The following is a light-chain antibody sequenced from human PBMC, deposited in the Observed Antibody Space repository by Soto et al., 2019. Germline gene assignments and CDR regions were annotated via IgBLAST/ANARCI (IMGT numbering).Light chain of an antibody. CDR2: GTS. CDR1: QSLSSSY. CDR3: QDYGRSPGYI. Sequence: EIVLTQSPGTLSLSPGETATLSCRASQSLSSSYLAWYRQKPGQAPRLLMYGTSSRATGITDRFSGSGSGTDFTLTISRLEPEDFAVYFCQDYGRSPGYIFGQGTKLEIK. J-gene: IGKJ2*01. V-gene: IGKV3-20*01.